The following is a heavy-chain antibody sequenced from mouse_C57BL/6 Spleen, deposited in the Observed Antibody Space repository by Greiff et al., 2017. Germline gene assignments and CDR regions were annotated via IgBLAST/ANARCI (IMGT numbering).Heavy chain of an antibody. CDR2: ISDGGSYT. D-gene: IGHD2-5*01. Sequence: EVQVVESGGGLVKPGGSLKLSCAASGFTFSSYAMSWVRQTPEKRLEWVATISDGGSYTYYPDNVKGRFTISRDNAKNNLYLQMSHLQSEDTAMYYCARVPYSNFYFDYWGQGTTVTVSS. CDR1: GFTFSSYA. J-gene: IGHJ2*01. CDR3: ARVPYSNFYFDY. V-gene: IGHV5-4*01.